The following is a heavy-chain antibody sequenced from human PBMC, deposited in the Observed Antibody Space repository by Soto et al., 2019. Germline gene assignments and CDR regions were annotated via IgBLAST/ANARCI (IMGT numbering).Heavy chain of an antibody. CDR3: ARSMHYSDGSNYSPFDY. Sequence: PSETLSLTCTVSGGSVSNGNYYWSWIRQPPGKGLEWIGYFYYTGSTNYNPSLKSRVTISIDASKNQFSLRLSSVTAADTAVYYCARSMHYSDGSNYSPFDYWGQGTLVTVSS. J-gene: IGHJ4*02. CDR1: GGSVSNGNYY. CDR2: FYYTGST. V-gene: IGHV4-61*01. D-gene: IGHD4-4*01.